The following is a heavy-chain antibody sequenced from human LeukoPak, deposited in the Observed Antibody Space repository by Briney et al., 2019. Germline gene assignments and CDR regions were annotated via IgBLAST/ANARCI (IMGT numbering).Heavy chain of an antibody. CDR1: GFSFSSYE. V-gene: IGHV3-48*03. CDR2: ISSDGRVG. D-gene: IGHD3-9*01. Sequence: GGSLRLSCAASGFSFSSYEMNWVRQAPGKGLEWVSHISSDGRVGRYVDSVRGRFTMSRDNAKNLLFLQMNGLRVEDTAVYYCARDTLNGPFVISLDYWGQGALVTVSS. J-gene: IGHJ4*02. CDR3: ARDTLNGPFVISLDY.